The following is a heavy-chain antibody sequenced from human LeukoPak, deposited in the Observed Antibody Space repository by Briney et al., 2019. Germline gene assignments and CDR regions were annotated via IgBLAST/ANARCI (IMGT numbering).Heavy chain of an antibody. Sequence: SETLSLTCTVSGGSISSYYWSWIRQPAGKGLEWIGRIYTSGSTNYNPSLKSRVTMSVDTSKNQFPLKLSSVTAADTAVYYCARAIGSMVRGPYYYYYYYMDVWGKGTTVTVSS. CDR3: ARAIGSMVRGPYYYYYYYMDV. CDR2: IYTSGST. J-gene: IGHJ6*03. CDR1: GGSISSYY. D-gene: IGHD3-10*01. V-gene: IGHV4-4*07.